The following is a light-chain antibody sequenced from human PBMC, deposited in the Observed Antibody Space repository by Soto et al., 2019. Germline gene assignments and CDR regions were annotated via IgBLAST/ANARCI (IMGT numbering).Light chain of an antibody. CDR3: QHYNSYPWT. CDR1: QSISSW. Sequence: DIQMTQSPSTLSTSVGDRVTITCRASQSISSWLAWYQQKPGKAPKLLIYKASSLESGVPSRFSGSGSGTDFTLTISSLQPDDFAIYYCQHYNSYPWTFGQGTKVEIK. V-gene: IGKV1-5*03. J-gene: IGKJ1*01. CDR2: KAS.